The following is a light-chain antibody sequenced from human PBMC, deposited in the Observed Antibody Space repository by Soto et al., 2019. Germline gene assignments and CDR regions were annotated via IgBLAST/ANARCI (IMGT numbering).Light chain of an antibody. CDR2: GAS. CDR1: QSGSSSY. CDR3: QQYGSSPPSI. J-gene: IGKJ2*01. V-gene: IGKV3-20*01. Sequence: EMVLTQSPGTLSFSPGEIATLSCRASQSGSSSYLAWYQQKPGQAPRLRLYGASSRTTGLPDRFSGSASGKDFTITLSRLEPEDCAVYYYQQYGSSPPSIFGQGTKLEIK.